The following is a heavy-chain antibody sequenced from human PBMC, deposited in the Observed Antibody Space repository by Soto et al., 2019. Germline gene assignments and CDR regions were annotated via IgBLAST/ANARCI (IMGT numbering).Heavy chain of an antibody. J-gene: IGHJ5*02. D-gene: IGHD3-10*01. V-gene: IGHV1-8*01. CDR2: MNPNSGNT. Sequence: ASVKVSCKASGYTFTSYDINWVRQATGQGLEWMGWMNPNSGNTGYAQKFQGRVTMTRNTSISIAYMELSSLRSEDTAVYYCARGRYNYYGSGSPGGWFDPWGQGTLVTVSS. CDR3: ARGRYNYYGSGSPGGWFDP. CDR1: GYTFTSYD.